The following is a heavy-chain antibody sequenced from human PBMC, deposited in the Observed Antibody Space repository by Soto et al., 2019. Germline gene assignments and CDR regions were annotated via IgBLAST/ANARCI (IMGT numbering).Heavy chain of an antibody. V-gene: IGHV4-34*01. CDR2: INHSGST. J-gene: IGHJ4*02. CDR1: GGSFSGYY. CDR3: ARDKITGLFDY. Sequence: QVQLQQWGAGLLKPSETLSLTCAVYGGSFSGYYWTWIRQPPGTGLEWFGEINHSGSTNYNPPLKSRVTISVDTSKNQFSLKLTSVTAADTAVYYCARDKITGLFDYWGQGTLVTVSS. D-gene: IGHD2-8*02.